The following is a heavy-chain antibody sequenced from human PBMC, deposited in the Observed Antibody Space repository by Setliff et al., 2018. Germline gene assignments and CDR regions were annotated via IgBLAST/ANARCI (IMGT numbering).Heavy chain of an antibody. Sequence: SETLSLTCTVSGGSITRSSYYWGWIRQPPGKGLEWIGSIYYSGSTYYNPSLKSRVTISLDTSKKQFSLNLSSVTAADTAVYYCARDPPIPTDLTSDYFDYWGQGTLVTVSS. CDR1: GGSITRSSYY. CDR2: IYYSGST. CDR3: ARDPPIPTDLTSDYFDY. D-gene: IGHD3-9*01. J-gene: IGHJ4*02. V-gene: IGHV4-39*07.